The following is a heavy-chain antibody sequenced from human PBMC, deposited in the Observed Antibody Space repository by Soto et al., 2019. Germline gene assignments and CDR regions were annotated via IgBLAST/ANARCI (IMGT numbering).Heavy chain of an antibody. Sequence: QVQLQESGPGLVKPSQTLSLTCNVSGGSISSGTSYWTWIRQHPGEGLEWIGRIYFTGATYSNPSLRSRLTMSVDTSKNQFPLKLTSVTAADTATYYCASIPRRGYSYGIDYWGQGTLVTVSS. V-gene: IGHV4-31*03. CDR2: IYFTGAT. J-gene: IGHJ4*02. D-gene: IGHD2-21*02. CDR3: ASIPRRGYSYGIDY. CDR1: GGSISSGTSY.